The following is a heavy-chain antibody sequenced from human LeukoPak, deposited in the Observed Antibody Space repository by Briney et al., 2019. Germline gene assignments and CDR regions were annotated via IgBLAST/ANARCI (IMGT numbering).Heavy chain of an antibody. CDR3: AGYCTNGVCYTDAFDI. D-gene: IGHD2-8*01. V-gene: IGHV4-31*11. CDR1: GGSFSGYY. J-gene: IGHJ3*02. Sequence: NPSETLSLTCAVYGGSFSGYYWSWIRQHPGKGLEWIGYIYYSGSTYYNPSLKSRATISVDTSKNQFSLKLSSVTAADTAVYYCAGYCTNGVCYTDAFDIWGQGTMVTVSS. CDR2: IYYSGST.